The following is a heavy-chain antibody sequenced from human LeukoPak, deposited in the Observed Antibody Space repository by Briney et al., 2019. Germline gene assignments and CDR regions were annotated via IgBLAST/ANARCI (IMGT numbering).Heavy chain of an antibody. CDR3: AAAAAGTNWFDP. CDR1: GGTFSSYA. J-gene: IGHJ5*02. D-gene: IGHD6-13*01. Sequence: SVKVSCKASGGTFSSYAISWVRQAPGQGLEWMGGIIPIFGTANYAQKFQERVTITRDMSTSTAYMELSSLRSEDTAVYYCAAAAAGTNWFDPWGQGTLATVSS. CDR2: IIPIFGTA. V-gene: IGHV1-69*05.